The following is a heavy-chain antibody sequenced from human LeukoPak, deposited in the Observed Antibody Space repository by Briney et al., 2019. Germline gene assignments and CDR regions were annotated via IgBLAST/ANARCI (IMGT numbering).Heavy chain of an antibody. CDR2: IGTTGDT. J-gene: IGHJ6*03. CDR1: GFTYRTYD. D-gene: IGHD2-15*01. V-gene: IGHV3-13*01. Sequence: PGGSLRLSCAASGFTYRTYDMHWVRQVSGEGQEWVVTIGTTGDTYYAGSVKGRFTISREDGKNSLFLQMNSLRAGDTAAYYCTRDIAGSGTAMDVWGKGTTVTVSS. CDR3: TRDIAGSGTAMDV.